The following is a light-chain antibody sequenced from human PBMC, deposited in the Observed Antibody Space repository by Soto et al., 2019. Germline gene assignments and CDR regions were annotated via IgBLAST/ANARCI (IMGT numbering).Light chain of an antibody. V-gene: IGLV2-14*03. CDR1: SSDVGGYNY. CDR2: DVH. CDR3: SSYTRSATYV. Sequence: QSALTQPASVSGSPGQSITISCTGSSSDVGGYNYVSWYQQHPGKAPKLMIYDVHNRPSGVSSRFSGSKSGNTASLTISGLQAEDEADYYCSSYTRSATYVFATGTKLTVL. J-gene: IGLJ1*01.